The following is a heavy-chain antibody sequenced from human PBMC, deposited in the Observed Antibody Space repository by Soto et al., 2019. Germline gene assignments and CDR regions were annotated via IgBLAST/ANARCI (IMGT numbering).Heavy chain of an antibody. Sequence: GWSLGLSCAASRFTFSSFDIHWVRQAPGKGLEWVAVMAYDGSNEYYADSVRGRFTISRDNSKSTVYLQMNSLRPEDTAVYYCAKNTVGLSRYYYYGMDVWGQGTTVTVSS. CDR2: MAYDGSNE. J-gene: IGHJ6*02. CDR1: RFTFSSFD. V-gene: IGHV3-30*18. D-gene: IGHD5-12*01. CDR3: AKNTVGLSRYYYYGMDV.